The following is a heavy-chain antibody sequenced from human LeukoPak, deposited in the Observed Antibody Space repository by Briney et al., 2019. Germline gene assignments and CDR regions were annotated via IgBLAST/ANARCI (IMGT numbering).Heavy chain of an antibody. D-gene: IGHD6-19*01. CDR1: GFTFTSYA. J-gene: IGHJ4*02. CDR3: ARSQSQWLVQGPDC. Sequence: GRSLRLSCAASGFTFTSYAMHWVRQAPGKGLEWVAVISYDGSNKYYADSVKGRFTISRDNSKNTLYLQMNSLRAEDTAVYYCARSQSQWLVQGPDCWGQGTLVTVSS. V-gene: IGHV3-30-3*01. CDR2: ISYDGSNK.